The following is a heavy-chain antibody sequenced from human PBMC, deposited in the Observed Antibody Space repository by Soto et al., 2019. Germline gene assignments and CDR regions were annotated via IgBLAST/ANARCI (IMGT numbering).Heavy chain of an antibody. V-gene: IGHV1-69*13. CDR1: GGTISSYA. CDR2: IIPIFGTA. Sequence: SVKVSCKASGGTISSYAISWVRQAPGQGLEWMGGIIPIFGTANYAQKFQGRVMITADESTSTAYMELSSLRSEDTAVYYCARDDDYSNFKYDYYVMAVRGQRSTVIVSS. J-gene: IGHJ6*02. CDR3: ARDDDYSNFKYDYYVMAV. D-gene: IGHD4-4*01.